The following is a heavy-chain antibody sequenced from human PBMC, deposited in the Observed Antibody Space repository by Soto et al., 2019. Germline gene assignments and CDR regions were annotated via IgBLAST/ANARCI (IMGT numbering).Heavy chain of an antibody. V-gene: IGHV4-39*01. CDR1: GGSISSNGYY. Sequence: QLQLQESGPGLVKPSKTLSLTCTVSGGSISSNGYYWGWIRQPPGKGLEWIGSIYYSGSTYYNPSLKSRVTISVDTSKNQFSLKLSSVTAADMAVYYCASVFVRGYWGQGTLVTVSS. J-gene: IGHJ4*02. D-gene: IGHD6-6*01. CDR2: IYYSGST. CDR3: ASVFVRGY.